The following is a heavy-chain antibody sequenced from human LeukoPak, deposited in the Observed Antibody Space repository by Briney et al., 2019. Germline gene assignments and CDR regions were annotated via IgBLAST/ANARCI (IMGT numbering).Heavy chain of an antibody. V-gene: IGHV3-33*08. D-gene: IGHD3-10*01. CDR1: GFTFSSYA. CDR2: IRDDGSKK. J-gene: IGHJ3*02. CDR3: ARARGDALDI. Sequence: GGSLRLSCAASGFTFSSYAMHWVRQAPGKGLEWVAVIRDDGSKKYYLDSVKGRFTISRDNSKNTLYLQMNSLRDGDTAVYYCARARGDALDIWGQGTMVTVSS.